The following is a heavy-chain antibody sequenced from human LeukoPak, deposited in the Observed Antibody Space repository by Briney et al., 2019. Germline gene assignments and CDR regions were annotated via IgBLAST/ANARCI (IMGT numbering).Heavy chain of an antibody. CDR1: GGSISGYY. V-gene: IGHV4-4*07. D-gene: IGHD5-12*01. Sequence: SETLSLTCTVSGGSISGYYWSWIRQPAGKGLEWIGRIYTSGSTNYNPPLKSRVTMSVDTSKNQFSLKLSSVTAADTAVYYCASGWRSGYDLLYWGQGTLVTVSS. CDR3: ASGWRSGYDLLY. CDR2: IYTSGST. J-gene: IGHJ4*02.